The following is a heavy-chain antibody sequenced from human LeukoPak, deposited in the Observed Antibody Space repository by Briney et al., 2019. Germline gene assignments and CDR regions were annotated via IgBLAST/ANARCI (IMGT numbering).Heavy chain of an antibody. CDR1: GYTFSSYG. Sequence: ASVKVSCKASGYTFSSYGIIWVRQAPGQGPEWMGWISAYNGNTNYAQKLQGRVTMTTDTSTSTAYMELRSLRSDDTAVYYCARAEITMVREHYYYGMDVWGQGTTVTVSS. J-gene: IGHJ6*02. CDR3: ARAEITMVREHYYYGMDV. CDR2: ISAYNGNT. V-gene: IGHV1-18*01. D-gene: IGHD3-10*01.